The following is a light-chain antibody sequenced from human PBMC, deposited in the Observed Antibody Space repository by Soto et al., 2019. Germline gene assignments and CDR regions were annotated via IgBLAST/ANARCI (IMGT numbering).Light chain of an antibody. V-gene: IGLV2-14*01. Sequence: QSALTQPASVSGSPGQSITISCTGTSSDVGGHNHVSWYQQHPGKAPKLMIYEVSNRPSGVSIRFSGSKSGNTAFLTISGLQAEDEADYYCSSYTSSRTWVFGGGTKVTVL. CDR1: SSDVGGHNH. J-gene: IGLJ3*02. CDR3: SSYTSSRTWV. CDR2: EVS.